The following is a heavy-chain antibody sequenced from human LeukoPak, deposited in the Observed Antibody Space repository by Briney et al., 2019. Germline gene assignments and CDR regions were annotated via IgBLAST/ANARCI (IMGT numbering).Heavy chain of an antibody. Sequence: SVKVSCKASGGTFSSYAISWVRQAPGQGLEWMGGIIPIFGTANYAQKFQGRVTITADESTSTAYMELSSLRSEDAAVYFCASAPRYSSSWPNNWFDPWGQGTLVTVSS. CDR2: IIPIFGTA. D-gene: IGHD6-13*01. V-gene: IGHV1-69*13. CDR3: ASAPRYSSSWPNNWFDP. J-gene: IGHJ5*02. CDR1: GGTFSSYA.